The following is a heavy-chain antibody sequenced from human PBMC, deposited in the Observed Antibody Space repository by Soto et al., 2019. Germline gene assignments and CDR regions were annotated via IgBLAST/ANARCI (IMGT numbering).Heavy chain of an antibody. CDR3: ARHPYGSGRSKYGMDV. J-gene: IGHJ6*02. V-gene: IGHV4-59*08. D-gene: IGHD3-10*01. Sequence: SETLSLTCTVSGGSISSYYWSWIRQPPGKGLEWIGYIYYSGSTNYNPSLKSRVTISVDTSKNQFSLKLSSVTAADTAVYYCARHPYGSGRSKYGMDVWGQGTTVTVSS. CDR1: GGSISSYY. CDR2: IYYSGST.